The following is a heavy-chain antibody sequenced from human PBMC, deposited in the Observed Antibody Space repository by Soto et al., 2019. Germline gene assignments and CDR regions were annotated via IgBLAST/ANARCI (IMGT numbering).Heavy chain of an antibody. CDR2: ISHDGSNK. J-gene: IGHJ4*02. CDR1: GFTFSSYG. D-gene: IGHD3-22*01. V-gene: IGHV3-30*18. CDR3: AKQRRWLLGNYFDY. Sequence: PGGSLRLSCAASGFTFSSYGMHWVRQAPGKGLEWVAVISHDGSNKYYADSVKGRFTISRDNSKNTLYLQMNSLRAEDTAVYYCAKQRRWLLGNYFDYWGQGTLVTVSS.